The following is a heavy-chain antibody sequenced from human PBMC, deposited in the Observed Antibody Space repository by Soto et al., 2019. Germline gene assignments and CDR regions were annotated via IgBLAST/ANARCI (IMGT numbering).Heavy chain of an antibody. CDR3: AKEGRGYCSGGSCYSNAFDI. J-gene: IGHJ3*02. CDR2: ISGSGGST. CDR1: GFTFSSYA. Sequence: EVQLLESGGGLVQPGGSLRLSCAASGFTFSSYAMSWVRQAPGKGLEWVSAISGSGGSTYYTDSVKGRFTISRDNSKNTLYLQMNSLRAEDTAVYYCAKEGRGYCSGGSCYSNAFDIWGQGTMVTVSS. D-gene: IGHD2-15*01. V-gene: IGHV3-23*01.